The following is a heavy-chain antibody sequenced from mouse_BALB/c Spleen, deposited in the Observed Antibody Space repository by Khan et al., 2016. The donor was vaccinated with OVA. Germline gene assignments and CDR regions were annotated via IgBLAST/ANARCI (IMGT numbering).Heavy chain of an antibody. CDR1: GDSITSGY. Sequence: EVQLQESGPSLVKPSQTLSLTCSVTGDSITSGYWNWIRKSPGNKIEYMGYISSSDSTFYNPSLNSRISITRDTSKNQYYLQLNSVTTEDTATYYCARWNYRYDGYVDYWGQGTTLTVSS. D-gene: IGHD2-14*01. J-gene: IGHJ2*01. V-gene: IGHV3-8*02. CDR2: ISSSDST. CDR3: ARWNYRYDGYVDY.